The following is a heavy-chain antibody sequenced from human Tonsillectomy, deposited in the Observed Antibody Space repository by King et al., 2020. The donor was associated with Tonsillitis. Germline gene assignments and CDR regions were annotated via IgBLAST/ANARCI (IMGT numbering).Heavy chain of an antibody. D-gene: IGHD2-15*01. Sequence: VQLVESGGGLVKPGGSLRLSCAASGFTFSDYYMSWIRQAPGKGLEWVSYISSSSSYTNYADSVKGRFTISRDNAKNSLYLQMNSLRAEDTAVYYFARDYCSGGSCYLDYWGQGTLVTVSS. CDR1: GFTFSDYY. CDR3: ARDYCSGGSCYLDY. V-gene: IGHV3-11*06. CDR2: ISSSSSYT. J-gene: IGHJ4*02.